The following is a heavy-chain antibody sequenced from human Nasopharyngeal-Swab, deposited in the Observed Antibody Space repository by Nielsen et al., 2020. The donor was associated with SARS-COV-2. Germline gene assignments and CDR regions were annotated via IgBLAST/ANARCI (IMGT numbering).Heavy chain of an antibody. Sequence: GGSLRLSCAASGFTFSTYAMHWVRQAPGKGLEWVAVIWTDGSEIYYADSVKGRVSISRDNSRNTLHLQLNSLRAEDTAVYYCARNGLTNNYYYMDVWGRGTTVIVSS. CDR1: GFTFSTYA. V-gene: IGHV3-33*08. CDR3: ARNGLTNNYYYMDV. D-gene: IGHD1-1*01. CDR2: IWTDGSEI. J-gene: IGHJ6*03.